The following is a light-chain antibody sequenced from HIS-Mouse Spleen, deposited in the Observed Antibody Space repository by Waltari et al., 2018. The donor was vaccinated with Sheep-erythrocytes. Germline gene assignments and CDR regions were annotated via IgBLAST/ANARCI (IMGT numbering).Light chain of an antibody. Sequence: NFMLTQPHSVSESPGKTVTISCTRSSGSIASNYVQWYQQRPGSAPTTGIYEDNQRPIDSSANSASLTISGLKTEDEADYYCQSYDSSNYVFGTGTKVTVL. CDR1: SGSIASNY. J-gene: IGLJ1*01. V-gene: IGLV6-57*04. CDR3: QSYDSSNYV. CDR2: EDN.